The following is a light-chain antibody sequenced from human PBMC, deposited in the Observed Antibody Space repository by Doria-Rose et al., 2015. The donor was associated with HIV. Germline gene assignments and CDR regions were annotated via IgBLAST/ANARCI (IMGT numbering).Light chain of an antibody. V-gene: IGKV1-39*01. CDR3: QQSYSTVPFT. J-gene: IGKJ3*01. Sequence: TQSPSSLSAYVGDRVTITCRASQNVGTYLSWCHQKPGKAPKLLIYSASTLQSGVPPRFSGSGYGTDFTLTISSLQSEDFGIYFCQQSYSTVPFTFGPGTKVEIK. CDR2: SAS. CDR1: QNVGTY.